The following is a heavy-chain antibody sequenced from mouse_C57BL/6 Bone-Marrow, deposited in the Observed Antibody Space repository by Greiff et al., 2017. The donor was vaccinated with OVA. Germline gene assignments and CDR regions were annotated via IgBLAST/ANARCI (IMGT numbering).Heavy chain of an antibody. D-gene: IGHD6-1*01. CDR3: ARWASGAMDC. Sequence: QVQLQQSGAELVRPGASVKLSCKASGYTFTDYYINWVKQRPGQGLEWIARIYPGSGNTYYNEKFKGKATLTAEKSSSTAYMQLSSLTSEDSAVYFCARWASGAMDCWGQGTSVTVSS. J-gene: IGHJ4*01. CDR1: GYTFTDYY. V-gene: IGHV1-76*01. CDR2: IYPGSGNT.